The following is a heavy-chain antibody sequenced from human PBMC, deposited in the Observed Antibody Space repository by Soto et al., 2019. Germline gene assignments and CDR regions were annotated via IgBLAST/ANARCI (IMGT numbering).Heavy chain of an antibody. CDR1: GGSITSSNW. D-gene: IGHD5-12*01. V-gene: IGHV4-4*02. J-gene: IGHJ4*02. Sequence: PSETLSLTCAVSGGSITSSNWWSWVRQPPGKGLEWIGEIYHTGNTNYNPSLKSRVTISVDKSKNQFSLKLSSVTAADTAVYYCAGDVRGYDTYYFDYWGQGTLVTVSS. CDR3: AGDVRGYDTYYFDY. CDR2: IYHTGNT.